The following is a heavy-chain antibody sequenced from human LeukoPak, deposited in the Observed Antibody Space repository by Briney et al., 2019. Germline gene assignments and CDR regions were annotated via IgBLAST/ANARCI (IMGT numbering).Heavy chain of an antibody. D-gene: IGHD5-24*01. V-gene: IGHV4-61*02. CDR2: IFTRGST. CDR1: GGSISSGSYY. J-gene: IGHJ3*02. CDR3: ASQMGAFDI. Sequence: SETLSLTCTVSGGSISSGSYYWTWIRQPAGKGPEWIGRIFTRGSTNYNPSLKSRVTISLDTSKNQFSLKLSSVTAADTAVYYCASQMGAFDIWGQGTMVTVSS.